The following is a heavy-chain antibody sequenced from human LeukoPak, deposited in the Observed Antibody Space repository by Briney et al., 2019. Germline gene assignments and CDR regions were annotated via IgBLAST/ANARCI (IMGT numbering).Heavy chain of an antibody. CDR2: IRSKANSYAT. J-gene: IGHJ3*02. CDR3: WVGATRGAFDI. D-gene: IGHD1-26*01. CDR1: GFTFSGSA. Sequence: RPGGSLRLSCAASGFTFSGSAMHWVRQASGKGLEWVGRIRSKANSYATAYAASVKGRFTISRDDSKNTAYLQMSSLKTEDTAVYYCWVGATRGAFDIWGQGTMVTVSS. V-gene: IGHV3-73*01.